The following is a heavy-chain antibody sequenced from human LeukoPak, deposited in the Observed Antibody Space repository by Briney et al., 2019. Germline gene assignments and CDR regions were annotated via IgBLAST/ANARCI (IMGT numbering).Heavy chain of an antibody. D-gene: IGHD3-22*01. Sequence: ASVKVSCKASGYTFTGYYMHWVRQAPGQGLEWMGWINPNSGGTNYAQKFQGRVTMTRDTSISTAYMELSRLRSEDTAVYYCARPKYDSSGYYYNYWGQGTLVTVSS. CDR1: GYTFTGYY. V-gene: IGHV1-2*02. J-gene: IGHJ4*02. CDR3: ARPKYDSSGYYYNY. CDR2: INPNSGGT.